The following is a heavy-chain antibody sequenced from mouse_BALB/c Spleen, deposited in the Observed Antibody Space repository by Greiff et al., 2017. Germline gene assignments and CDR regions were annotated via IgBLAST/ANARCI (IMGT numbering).Heavy chain of an antibody. CDR3: ARQLRGYFDV. Sequence: VKLMESGPGLVAPSQSLSITCTVSGFSLTSYGVHWVRQSPGKGLEWLGVIWSGGSTDYNAAFISRLSISKDNSKSQVFFKMNSLQANDTAIYYCARQLRGYFDVWGAGTTVTVSS. J-gene: IGHJ1*01. CDR2: IWSGGST. V-gene: IGHV2-2*02. D-gene: IGHD1-1*01. CDR1: GFSLTSYG.